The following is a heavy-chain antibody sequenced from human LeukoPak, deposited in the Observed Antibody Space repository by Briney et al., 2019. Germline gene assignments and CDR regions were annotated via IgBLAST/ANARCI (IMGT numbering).Heavy chain of an antibody. D-gene: IGHD6-6*01. CDR2: IYYTGTT. V-gene: IGHV4-59*01. Sequence: PSETLSLTCTVSGGSISGYYWSWIRQPPGEGLEWIGYIYYTGTTNYNPSLKSRVTISVDTSENQFSLKLSSVTAADTAVYYCARSIATRPYYFDYWGQGTLVTVSS. CDR3: ARSIATRPYYFDY. CDR1: GGSISGYY. J-gene: IGHJ4*02.